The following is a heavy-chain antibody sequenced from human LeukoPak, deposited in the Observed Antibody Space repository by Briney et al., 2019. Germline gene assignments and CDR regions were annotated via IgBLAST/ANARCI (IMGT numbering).Heavy chain of an antibody. V-gene: IGHV4-61*02. CDR1: GGSISSGSYY. CDR2: IYTSGST. D-gene: IGHD6-19*01. Sequence: PSETLSLTCTVSGGSISSGSYYWRWIRQPAGKGLEWIGRIYTSGSTNYNPSLKSRVTISVATSKNQFSLKLSSVAAADTALYYCARGNPSLYSSGWYPFDYWGQGTLVTVSS. CDR3: ARGNPSLYSSGWYPFDY. J-gene: IGHJ4*02.